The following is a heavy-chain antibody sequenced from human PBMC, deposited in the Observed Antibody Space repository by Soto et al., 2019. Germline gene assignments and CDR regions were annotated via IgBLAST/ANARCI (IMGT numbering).Heavy chain of an antibody. D-gene: IGHD3-10*01. CDR2: IYWDDDK. Sequence: SGPTLVQPTQTLTLTCTFSGFSLSTSGVGVGWIRQPPGKALEWLALIYWDDDKRYSPSLKSRLTITKDTSKNQVVLTMTNMDPVDTATYYCAHRLVGRPYYYGSGSKTGWFDPWGQGTLVTVSS. CDR3: AHRLVGRPYYYGSGSKTGWFDP. CDR1: GFSLSTSGVG. J-gene: IGHJ5*02. V-gene: IGHV2-5*02.